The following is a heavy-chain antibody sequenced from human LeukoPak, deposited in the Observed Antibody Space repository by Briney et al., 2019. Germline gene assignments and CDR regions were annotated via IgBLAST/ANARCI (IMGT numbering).Heavy chain of an antibody. CDR1: GFTFSSAW. D-gene: IGHD1-1*01. V-gene: IGHV3-15*07. CDR3: IADTPPWNPYGLDY. CDR2: IKSKVDGGTT. J-gene: IGHJ4*02. Sequence: GGSLRLSCAPSGFTFSSAWMHWVRQAPGKGLEWVGRIKSKVDGGTTDYAAPVKGRFTISRDDLENMLYLQMNSLKTEGTAVYYCIADTPPWNPYGLDYWGQGTLVTVSS.